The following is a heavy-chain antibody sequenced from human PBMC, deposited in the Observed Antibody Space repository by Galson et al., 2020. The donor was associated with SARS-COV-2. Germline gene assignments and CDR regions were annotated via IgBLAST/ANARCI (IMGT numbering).Heavy chain of an antibody. J-gene: IGHJ4*02. CDR1: GFTFDDYT. Sequence: GGSLRLSCAASGFTFDDYTMHWVRQPPGKGLEWVSSISWNSGIIDYAGSVKGRFTISRDNAKNSLYLQMNSLRAEDTALYYCATRSRDGDNDDYGGQGTLVTVSS. CDR3: ATRSRDGDNDDY. D-gene: IGHD1-1*01. CDR2: ISWNSGII. V-gene: IGHV3-9*01.